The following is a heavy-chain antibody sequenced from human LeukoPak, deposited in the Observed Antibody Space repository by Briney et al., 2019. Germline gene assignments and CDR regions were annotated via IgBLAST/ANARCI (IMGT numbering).Heavy chain of an antibody. D-gene: IGHD2-2*01. CDR3: AKGASGRCSGTICYALDY. Sequence: GGSLRLSCAASGFTFSSYGMHWVRQAPGKGLEWVAVIWYDGSNKYYADSVKGRFTISRDNSKNTLYLQMNSLRAEDTAIYYCAKGASGRCSGTICYALDYWGQGTLVTVSS. CDR1: GFTFSSYG. V-gene: IGHV3-33*06. CDR2: IWYDGSNK. J-gene: IGHJ4*02.